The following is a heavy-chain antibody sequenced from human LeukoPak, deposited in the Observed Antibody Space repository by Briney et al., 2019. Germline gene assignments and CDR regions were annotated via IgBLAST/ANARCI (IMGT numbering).Heavy chain of an antibody. D-gene: IGHD4-17*01. CDR2: IYYTGST. Sequence: PSETLSLTCTVSGGSISSYYWIWIRQPPGKGLEWIGYIYYTGSTNYNPSLKSRVTISVDTSKNQFSLKLSSVTAADTAVYYCARANGDYSIPLDYWGQGTLVTVSS. CDR3: ARANGDYSIPLDY. CDR1: GGSISSYY. J-gene: IGHJ4*02. V-gene: IGHV4-59*01.